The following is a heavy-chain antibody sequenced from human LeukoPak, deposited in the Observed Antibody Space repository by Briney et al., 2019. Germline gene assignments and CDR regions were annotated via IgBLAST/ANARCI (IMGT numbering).Heavy chain of an antibody. CDR2: IYYSGST. V-gene: IGHV4-59*01. CDR1: GGSISSYY. J-gene: IGHJ4*02. CDR3: ARVAYCGGDCFYFDY. Sequence: SETLSLTCTVSGGSISSYYWSWIRQPPGKGLEWIGYIYYSGSTNYNPSLKSRVTISVDTSKNQFSLNLSSVTAADTAVYYCARVAYCGGDCFYFDYWGQGTLVTVSS. D-gene: IGHD2-21*02.